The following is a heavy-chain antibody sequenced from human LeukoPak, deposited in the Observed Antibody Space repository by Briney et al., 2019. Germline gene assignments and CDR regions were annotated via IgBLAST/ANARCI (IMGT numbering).Heavy chain of an antibody. CDR1: GGSFIDYS. J-gene: IGHJ4*02. D-gene: IGHD3-10*01. V-gene: IGHV4-34*01. Sequence: SETLSLTCSVSGGSFIDYSWSWIRQPPGKGLEWIGEINHSGTTNYNPSLESRITMSVDTSKNQFSLKLSSVTAADTAVYYCARHRATGITMVRGVPSPLDYWGQGTLVTVSS. CDR2: INHSGTT. CDR3: ARHRATGITMVRGVPSPLDY.